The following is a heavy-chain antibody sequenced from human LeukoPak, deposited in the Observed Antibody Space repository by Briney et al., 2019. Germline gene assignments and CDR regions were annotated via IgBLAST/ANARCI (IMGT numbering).Heavy chain of an antibody. J-gene: IGHJ4*02. CDR1: GYTFTSYY. V-gene: IGHV1-46*01. D-gene: IGHD3-22*01. CDR2: INPNGGST. Sequence: ASVKVSCKASGYTFTSYYIHWVRQATGQGLEWMGIINPNGGSTRYAQKFQGRVTMTRDTSTSTVYMELSSLRSEDTAVYYCARAYYDSSGYGGFDYWGQGTLVTVSS. CDR3: ARAYYDSSGYGGFDY.